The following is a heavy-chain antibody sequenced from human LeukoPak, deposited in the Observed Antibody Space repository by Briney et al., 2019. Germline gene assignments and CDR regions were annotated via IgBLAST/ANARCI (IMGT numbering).Heavy chain of an antibody. Sequence: KSSETLSLTCAVYGGSFSGYYWSWIRQPPGKGLEWIGEINHSGSTNYNPSLKSRGTISVDTSKNQFSLKLSSVTAADTAVYYCAREEGGDYAGRGYWYFDLWGRGTLVTVPS. D-gene: IGHD4-17*01. V-gene: IGHV4-34*01. CDR3: AREEGGDYAGRGYWYFDL. CDR1: GGSFSGYY. CDR2: INHSGST. J-gene: IGHJ2*01.